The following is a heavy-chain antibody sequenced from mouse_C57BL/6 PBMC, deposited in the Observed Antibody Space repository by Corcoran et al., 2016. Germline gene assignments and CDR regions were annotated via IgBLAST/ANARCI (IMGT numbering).Heavy chain of an antibody. D-gene: IGHD2-4*01. J-gene: IGHJ3*01. Sequence: EVQLQQSGPELVKPGASVKISCKASGYTFTDYYMNWVKQSHGKSLEWIGDINPNNGGTSYNQKFKGKATLTVDKSSSTAYMELRSLTSEDSAVYYCARRNSYYDYLFAYWGQGTLVTVSA. CDR2: INPNNGGT. CDR1: GYTFTDYY. CDR3: ARRNSYYDYLFAY. V-gene: IGHV1-26*01.